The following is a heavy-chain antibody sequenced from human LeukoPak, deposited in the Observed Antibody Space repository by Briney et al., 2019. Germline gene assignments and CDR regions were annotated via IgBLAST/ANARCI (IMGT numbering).Heavy chain of an antibody. CDR1: GFTFDDYA. J-gene: IGHJ2*01. Sequence: QPGGSLRLSCAASGFTFDDYAMPWVRQAPGKGLEWVSGISWNSGSIGYADSVKGRFTISRDNAKNSLYLQMNSLRAEDTALYYCAKDKASTGLWYFDLWGRGTLVTVSS. CDR3: AKDKASTGLWYFDL. V-gene: IGHV3-9*01. D-gene: IGHD1-14*01. CDR2: ISWNSGSI.